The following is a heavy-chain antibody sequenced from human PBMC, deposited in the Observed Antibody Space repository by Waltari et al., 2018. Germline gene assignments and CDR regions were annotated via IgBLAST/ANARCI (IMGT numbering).Heavy chain of an antibody. Sequence: ELQLVQSGAEVKKPGASLKTSCKGSGYRFTSYWVGWVRQMPGKGLEWMGLIYPGDSDIRYSPSFQGQVTISADKSISTAYLHWSSLKASDTAMYYCARRINGECDYWGQGTLVTVSS. J-gene: IGHJ4*02. CDR2: IYPGDSDI. D-gene: IGHD3-10*01. CDR1: GYRFTSYW. CDR3: ARRINGECDY. V-gene: IGHV5-51*01.